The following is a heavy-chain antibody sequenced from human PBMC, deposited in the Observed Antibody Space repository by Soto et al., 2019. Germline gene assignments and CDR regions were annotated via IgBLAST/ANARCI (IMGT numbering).Heavy chain of an antibody. J-gene: IGHJ4*02. V-gene: IGHV4-34*01. CDR1: GGSFSGYY. Sequence: QVQLQQWGAGLLKPSETLSLTCAVYGGSFSGYYWSWIRQPPGKGLEWIGEINHSGSTNYNPSLKSRVTRAVDTSNHQCSLKLSSVTAADTAVYYCAGRIACTNGVCPKKYYFDYWGQGTLVTVSS. CDR3: AGRIACTNGVCPKKYYFDY. D-gene: IGHD2-8*01. CDR2: INHSGST.